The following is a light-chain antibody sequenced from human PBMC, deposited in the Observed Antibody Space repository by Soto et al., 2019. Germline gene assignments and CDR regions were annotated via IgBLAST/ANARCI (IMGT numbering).Light chain of an antibody. V-gene: IGKV1-17*01. J-gene: IGKJ2*01. CDR2: DAS. CDR3: QQYHTYPYT. Sequence: DIQMTQSPSPLSASVGDRVTITCRASQDIGNELGWFQQKPGRAPKRLIYDASSLEGGVSSRFGGGGSGTEFTLTINSLQPDDSATYYCQQYHTYPYTFAQGTKVDIK. CDR1: QDIGNE.